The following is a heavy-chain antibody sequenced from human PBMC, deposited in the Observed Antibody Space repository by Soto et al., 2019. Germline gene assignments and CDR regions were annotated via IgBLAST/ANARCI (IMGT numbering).Heavy chain of an antibody. V-gene: IGHV3-23*01. CDR1: GFTFSSYA. CDR3: AKGATVTPYSHLDY. D-gene: IGHD4-17*01. Sequence: GWSLRLSCAASGFTFSSYAMSWVRQAPGKGLEWVSAISGSGGSTYYADSVKGRFTISRDNSKNTLYPQMNSLRAEDTAVYYCAKGATVTPYSHLDYWGQGTLVTVSS. CDR2: ISGSGGST. J-gene: IGHJ4*02.